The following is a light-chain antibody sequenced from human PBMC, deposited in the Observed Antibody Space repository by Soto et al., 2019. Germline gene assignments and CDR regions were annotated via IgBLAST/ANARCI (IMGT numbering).Light chain of an antibody. Sequence: NFMLTQPHSVSESPGKTVTISCTGSSGSIASNYVQWYQQRPGSAPTTVIYEDNQRPSGVPDRFSGSIDSSSNSASLTISGLKTEDEADYYCQFSDSSKNWVFGGGTKLTAL. CDR2: EDN. V-gene: IGLV6-57*02. CDR1: SGSIASNY. J-gene: IGLJ3*02. CDR3: QFSDSSKNWV.